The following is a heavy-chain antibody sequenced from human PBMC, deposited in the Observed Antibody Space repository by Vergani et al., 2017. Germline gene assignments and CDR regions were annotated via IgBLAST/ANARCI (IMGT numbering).Heavy chain of an antibody. V-gene: IGHV1-18*01. CDR1: GYTFTSYG. Sequence: QVQLVQSGAEVKKPGASVKVSCKASGYTFTSYGISWVRQAPGQGLEWMGWISAYNGNTNYEQKLQGRVTMTTDTSTSTAYMELRSLRSDDTAVYYCARDPRRIAAAGTNAFDIWGQGTMVTVSS. J-gene: IGHJ3*02. CDR2: ISAYNGNT. CDR3: ARDPRRIAAAGTNAFDI. D-gene: IGHD6-13*01.